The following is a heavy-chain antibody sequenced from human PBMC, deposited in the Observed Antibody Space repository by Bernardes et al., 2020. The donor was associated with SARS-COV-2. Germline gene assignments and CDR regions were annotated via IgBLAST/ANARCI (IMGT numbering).Heavy chain of an antibody. CDR2: IKQDGSEK. J-gene: IGHJ4*02. V-gene: IGHV3-7*01. Sequence: GGSLRLSCAASGFTFSSYWMSWVRQAPGKGLEWVANIKQDGSEKYYVDSVKGRFTISRDNAKNSLYLQMNSLRAEDTAVYYCAREGLVGATTGLDYWGQGTLVTVSP. CDR3: AREGLVGATTGLDY. D-gene: IGHD1-26*01. CDR1: GFTFSSYW.